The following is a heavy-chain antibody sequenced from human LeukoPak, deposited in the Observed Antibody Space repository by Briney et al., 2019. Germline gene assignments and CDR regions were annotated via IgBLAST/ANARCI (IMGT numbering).Heavy chain of an antibody. D-gene: IGHD3-22*01. CDR3: AKDLRSGYPYYFHY. CDR2: IRYDGNNK. Sequence: PGGSLRLSCAASGFTFSTYAMHWVRRAPGKGLEWVAFIRYDGNNKYYADSLKGRFTISRDNSKNTLYLQMNSLRTEDTAVYYCAKDLRSGYPYYFHYWGQGTLVTVSS. CDR1: GFTFSTYA. J-gene: IGHJ4*02. V-gene: IGHV3-30*02.